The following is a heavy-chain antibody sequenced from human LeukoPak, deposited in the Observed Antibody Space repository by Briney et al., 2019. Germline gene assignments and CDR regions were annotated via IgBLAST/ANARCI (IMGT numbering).Heavy chain of an antibody. CDR2: ISSSGSTI. V-gene: IGHV3-11*01. D-gene: IGHD3-22*01. Sequence: PGGSLRLSCAASGFTFSDYYMSWIRQAPGKGLEWVSYISSSGSTIYYADSVKGRFTISRDNAKNSLYLQMNSLRAEDTAVYYCAKDRPVDYYDSSGVLDYWGQGTLVTVSS. CDR3: AKDRPVDYYDSSGVLDY. CDR1: GFTFSDYY. J-gene: IGHJ4*02.